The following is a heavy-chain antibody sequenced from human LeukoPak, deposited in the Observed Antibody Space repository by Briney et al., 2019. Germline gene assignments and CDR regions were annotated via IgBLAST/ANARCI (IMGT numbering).Heavy chain of an antibody. J-gene: IGHJ4*02. D-gene: IGHD6-6*01. CDR3: AKWGWVNSSSGTCFDY. CDR2: ISGSGGST. CDR1: GFTFSSYA. V-gene: IGHV3-23*01. Sequence: PGGSLRLSCAASGFTFSSYAMSWVRQAPGQGLEWVSAISGSGGSTYYADSVKGRFTISRDNSKNTLYLQMNSLRAEDTAVYYCAKWGWVNSSSGTCFDYWGQGTLVTVSS.